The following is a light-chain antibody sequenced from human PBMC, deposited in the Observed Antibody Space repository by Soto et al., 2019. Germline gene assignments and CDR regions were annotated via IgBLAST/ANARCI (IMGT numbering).Light chain of an antibody. V-gene: IGLV2-14*01. Sequence: QYALTQPASVSGSPGQSLTISCTETSSDVGGYKYVSWYQHHPGKAPKLLIYEVTNRPSGVSNRFSGSKSGNTASLTISGLQSEDEADYYCSSYASVSTYVFGTGTKLTVL. CDR1: SSDVGGYKY. CDR3: SSYASVSTYV. J-gene: IGLJ1*01. CDR2: EVT.